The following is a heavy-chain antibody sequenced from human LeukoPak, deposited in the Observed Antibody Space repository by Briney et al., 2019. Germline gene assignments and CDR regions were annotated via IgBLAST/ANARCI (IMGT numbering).Heavy chain of an antibody. J-gene: IGHJ5*02. V-gene: IGHV4-31*03. CDR1: AGSITSSRCY. Sequence: SETLSLTCTVSAGSITSSRCYWGWIRQPPGKGLEWIGYIWYSGFTYYNPSLKSRVTISVDTSKDQFFLKLSSVTAADTAMYYCARVRDWFDPWGQGTLVTVSS. CDR3: ARVRDWFDP. CDR2: IWYSGFT. D-gene: IGHD4/OR15-4a*01.